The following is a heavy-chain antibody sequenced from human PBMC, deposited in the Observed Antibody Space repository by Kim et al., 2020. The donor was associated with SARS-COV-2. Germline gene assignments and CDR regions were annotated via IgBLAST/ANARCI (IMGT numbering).Heavy chain of an antibody. CDR1: GGSISSGGYY. J-gene: IGHJ6*04. CDR3: ARAHRTSFGVVEYMDA. Sequence: SETLSLTCTVSGGSISSGGYYWSWIRQHPGKGLEWIGYIYYSGSTYYNPSLKSRVTISVDTSKNQISLKLSSVTAADTAVYYCARAHRTSFGVVEYMDAWGEGTTVTVSS. V-gene: IGHV4-31*03. D-gene: IGHD3-3*01. CDR2: IYYSGST.